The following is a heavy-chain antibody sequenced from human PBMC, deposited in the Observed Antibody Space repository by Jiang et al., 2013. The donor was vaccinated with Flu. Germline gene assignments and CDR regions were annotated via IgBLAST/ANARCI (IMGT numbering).Heavy chain of an antibody. V-gene: IGHV4-38-2*02. CDR1: GYSISSGYY. CDR2: IYHSGST. J-gene: IGHJ4*02. Sequence: GLVKSSETLSLTCTVSGYSISSGYYWGWIRQPPGKELEWIGSIYHSGSTFYNPSLKSRVTISVDTSKNQFSLKLSSVTAADTAVYYCYRWVIEDEFDYWGQGTLVTVSS. D-gene: IGHD3-16*02. CDR3: YRWVIEDEFDY.